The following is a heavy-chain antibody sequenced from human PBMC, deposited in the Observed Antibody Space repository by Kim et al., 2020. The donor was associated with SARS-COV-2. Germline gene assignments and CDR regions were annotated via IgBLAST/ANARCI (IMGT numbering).Heavy chain of an antibody. Sequence: PSLKSRVTISVDTSKNQFSLKLSSVTAADTAVYYCARDGRRSVNRDGMDVWGQGTTVTVSS. V-gene: IGHV4-39*07. J-gene: IGHJ6*02. CDR3: ARDGRRSVNRDGMDV.